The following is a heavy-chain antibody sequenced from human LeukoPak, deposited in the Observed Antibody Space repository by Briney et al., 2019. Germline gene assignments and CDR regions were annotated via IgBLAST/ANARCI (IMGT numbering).Heavy chain of an antibody. V-gene: IGHV3-21*01. J-gene: IGHJ4*02. D-gene: IGHD3-10*01. CDR3: AREGVYYYGSGSFYFDY. CDR2: ISSSSSYI. Sequence: PGGSLRLSCAASGFTFSSYSMNWVRQAPGKGLEWVSSISSSSSYIYYADSVKGRFTISRDNAKNSLYLQMNSLRAEDTAVYCCAREGVYYYGSGSFYFDYWGQGTLVTVSS. CDR1: GFTFSSYS.